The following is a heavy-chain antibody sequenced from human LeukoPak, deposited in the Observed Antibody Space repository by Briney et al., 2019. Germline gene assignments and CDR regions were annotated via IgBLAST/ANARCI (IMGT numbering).Heavy chain of an antibody. CDR3: AKDDAYLQYDN. CDR2: VGPSGART. Sequence: GGSLRLSCAVSGFTFDDYAMHWVRQVPGKGLEWVSGVGPSGARTYYADSVKGRFTVSRDNSKNMVFLQMNSLRAEDTAIYYCAKDDAYLQYDNWGQGTLVTVSS. D-gene: IGHD5-24*01. CDR1: GFTFDDYA. J-gene: IGHJ4*02. V-gene: IGHV3-23*01.